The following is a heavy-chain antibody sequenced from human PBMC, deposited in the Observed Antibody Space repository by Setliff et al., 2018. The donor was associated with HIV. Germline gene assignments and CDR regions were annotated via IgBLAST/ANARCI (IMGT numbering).Heavy chain of an antibody. CDR3: ARAAYSGTYVWEPATDL. CDR1: GGSISSHY. CDR2: IYSTGST. D-gene: IGHD1-26*01. J-gene: IGHJ2*01. V-gene: IGHV4-4*07. Sequence: SETLSLTCTVSGGSISSHYWSWIRQPAGKGLEWIGHIYSTGSTRYNPSLESRLTILVDTSRNQFSLKLNSVTAADTAVYYCARAAYSGTYVWEPATDLWGRGTLVTVSS.